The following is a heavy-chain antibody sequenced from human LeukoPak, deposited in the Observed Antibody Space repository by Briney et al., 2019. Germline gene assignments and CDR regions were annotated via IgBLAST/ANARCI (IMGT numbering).Heavy chain of an antibody. D-gene: IGHD3-10*01. CDR2: ISGSGGST. Sequence: GGSLRLSCAASGFTFSSYAMSWVRQAPGKGLEWVSAISGSGGSTYYADSVKGRFTISRDNSKNTLYLQMNSLRAEDTAVYYCPKDPRVRGNQDYYGMDVWGQGTTVTVS. CDR1: GFTFSSYA. CDR3: PKDPRVRGNQDYYGMDV. V-gene: IGHV3-23*01. J-gene: IGHJ6*02.